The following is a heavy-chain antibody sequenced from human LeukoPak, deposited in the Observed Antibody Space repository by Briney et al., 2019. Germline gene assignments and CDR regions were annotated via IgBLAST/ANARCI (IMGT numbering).Heavy chain of an antibody. V-gene: IGHV1-69*01. CDR2: IIPIFGTA. D-gene: IGHD2-2*01. Sequence: ASVKVSRKASGGTFSSYAISWVRQAPGQGPEWMGGIIPIFGTANYAQKFQGRVTITADESTSTAYMELSSLRSEDTAVYYCALEYGIVVVPAAAPFGWGQGTLVTVSS. J-gene: IGHJ4*02. CDR1: GGTFSSYA. CDR3: ALEYGIVVVPAAAPFG.